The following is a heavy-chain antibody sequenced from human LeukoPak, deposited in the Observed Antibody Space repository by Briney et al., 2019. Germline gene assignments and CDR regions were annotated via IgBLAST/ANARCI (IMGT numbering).Heavy chain of an antibody. V-gene: IGHV4-4*07. CDR2: IYTSGST. D-gene: IGHD6-19*01. CDR1: GGSISSYY. J-gene: IGHJ5*02. CDR3: AREGFRRYSSGWYNWFDP. Sequence: SETLSLTCTVSGGSISSYYWSWIRQPAGKGLEWIGRIYTSGSTNYNPSLKSRVTMSVDTSKNQFSLKLSSVTAADTAVYYCAREGFRRYSSGWYNWFDPWGQGTLVTVSS.